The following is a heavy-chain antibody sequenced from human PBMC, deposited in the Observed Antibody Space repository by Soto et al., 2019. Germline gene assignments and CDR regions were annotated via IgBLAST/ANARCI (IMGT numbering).Heavy chain of an antibody. Sequence: TGGSLRLSCAASGFAFANYEMHWVRQAPGKGLDWVAYINGGGDVKYYADSVEGRFTISRDSAKNALFLQMDNLRAEDTAIYYCATLRADGSSKSYSPYNFFESWGQGALVTVSS. CDR1: GFAFANYE. J-gene: IGHJ5*01. CDR3: ATLRADGSSKSYSPYNFFES. V-gene: IGHV3-48*03. D-gene: IGHD2-15*01. CDR2: INGGGDVK.